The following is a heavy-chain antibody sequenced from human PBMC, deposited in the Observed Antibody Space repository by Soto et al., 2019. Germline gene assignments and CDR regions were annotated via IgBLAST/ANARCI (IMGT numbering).Heavy chain of an antibody. D-gene: IGHD2-21*01. CDR3: ARDWESTVSTWSFGAF. CDR2: IIPFLGVT. Sequence: QVQLVQSGAEVKKPGSSVKVSCKASGGTFSPYTVNWVRQAPGQGLEWMGRIIPFLGVTNYAQKFQARVXXXXXXXXXXXXXXXXXXXXXXXXXYYCARDWESTVSTWSFGAFWGRGTLVTVSS. J-gene: IGHJ4*02. CDR1: GGTFSPYT. V-gene: IGHV1-69*02.